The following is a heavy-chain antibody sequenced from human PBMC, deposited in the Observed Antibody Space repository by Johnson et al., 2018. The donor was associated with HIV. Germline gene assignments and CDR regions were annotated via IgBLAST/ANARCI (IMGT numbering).Heavy chain of an antibody. Sequence: VQLVESGGGLVKPGGSLRLSCAASGFTFSDYGIHWVRQVPGKGLEWVAFIRDDGSDKFYGDSVKGRFTISRDNSKNTVHLQMNTLRPEDTAVYYCARQQQLVLSGTFDLWGPGTMVTVS. V-gene: IGHV3-30*02. CDR2: IRDDGSDK. D-gene: IGHD6-13*01. CDR3: ARQQQLVLSGTFDL. J-gene: IGHJ3*01. CDR1: GFTFSDYG.